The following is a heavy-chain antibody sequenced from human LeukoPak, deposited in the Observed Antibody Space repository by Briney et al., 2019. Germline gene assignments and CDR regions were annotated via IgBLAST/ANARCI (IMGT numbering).Heavy chain of an antibody. CDR1: GFTFSDYY. CDR2: ISSSGSTI. Sequence: GGSLRLSCAASGFTFSDYYMSWIRQAPGKGLEWVSYISSSGSTIYYADSVKGRFTISRDNAKNSLYLRMNSLRAEDTAVYYCARGPPYYDILTGYPDYWGQGTLVTVSS. J-gene: IGHJ4*02. V-gene: IGHV3-11*01. D-gene: IGHD3-9*01. CDR3: ARGPPYYDILTGYPDY.